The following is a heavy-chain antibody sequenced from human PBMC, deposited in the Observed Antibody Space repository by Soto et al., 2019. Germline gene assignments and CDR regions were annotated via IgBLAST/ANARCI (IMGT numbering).Heavy chain of an antibody. CDR3: TRHAIIPKLQYGMDV. CDR1: GGSISSSNW. V-gene: IGHV4-4*02. J-gene: IGHJ6*02. CDR2: IYHSGST. Sequence: SETLSLTCAVSGGSISSSNWWSWVRQPPGKGLEWIGEIYHSGSTNYNPSLQSRVTISVDTSKNQFSLRLSSVTAADTAVYYCTRHAIIPKLQYGMDVWGQGASVTVSS. D-gene: IGHD2-15*01.